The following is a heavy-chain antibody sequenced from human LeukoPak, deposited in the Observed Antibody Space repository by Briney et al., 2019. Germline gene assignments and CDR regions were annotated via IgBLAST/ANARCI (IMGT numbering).Heavy chain of an antibody. CDR1: GFTFSSYW. Sequence: GGSLRLSCAASGFTFSSYWMHWVRQAPGKGLVWVSRIKSDGSTRYADSVKGRFAISRDNAKNTVSLQMNSLRAEDTGVYYCARAPSEIGGYYPEYFRHWGQGTLVTVSP. CDR2: IKSDGST. CDR3: ARAPSEIGGYYPEYFRH. V-gene: IGHV3-74*01. J-gene: IGHJ1*01. D-gene: IGHD3-22*01.